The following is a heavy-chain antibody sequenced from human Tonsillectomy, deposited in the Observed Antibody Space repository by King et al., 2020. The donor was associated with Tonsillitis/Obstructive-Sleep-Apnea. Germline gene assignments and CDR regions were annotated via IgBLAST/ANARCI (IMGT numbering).Heavy chain of an antibody. CDR2: ISAYNGNT. CDR1: GYTFTNYG. V-gene: IGHV1-18*01. J-gene: IGHJ4*02. Sequence: VQLVESGAEVKKPGASVKVSCKASGYTFTNYGFTWVRQAPGQGLEWMGWISAYNGNTNYAQKFQGRVTMTIDTSTSTAYMELRSLRSDDTAVFYCARDISVESPFGWDYWGQGTLVTVSS. CDR3: ARDISVESPFGWDY. D-gene: IGHD5-24*01.